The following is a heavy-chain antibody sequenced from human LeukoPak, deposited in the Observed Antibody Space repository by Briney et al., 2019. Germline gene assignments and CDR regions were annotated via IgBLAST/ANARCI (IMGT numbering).Heavy chain of an antibody. CDR3: ARGLYYYDSSGYWGRWFDP. V-gene: IGHV4-4*07. Sequence: SETLSLTCTVSGGSISSYYWSWIRQPAGKGLEWIGRIYTSGSTNYNPSLKSRVTMSVDTAKNQFSLKLSSVTAADTAVYDCARGLYYYDSSGYWGRWFDPWGQGTLVTVSS. CDR1: GGSISSYY. J-gene: IGHJ5*02. D-gene: IGHD3-22*01. CDR2: IYTSGST.